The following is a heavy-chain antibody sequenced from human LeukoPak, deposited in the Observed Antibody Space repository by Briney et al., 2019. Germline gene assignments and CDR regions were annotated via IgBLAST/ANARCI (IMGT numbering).Heavy chain of an antibody. J-gene: IGHJ4*02. Sequence: PGGSLRLSCAASGFTFSSYSMNWVRQAPGKGLEWVSSISSSSSYIYYADSVKGRFTISRDNSKNTLYLQMNSLRAEDTAVYYCAKDRFRIEIEQWLPIFDYWGQGTLVTVSS. CDR3: AKDRFRIEIEQWLPIFDY. CDR1: GFTFSSYS. CDR2: ISSSSSYI. V-gene: IGHV3-21*04. D-gene: IGHD6-19*01.